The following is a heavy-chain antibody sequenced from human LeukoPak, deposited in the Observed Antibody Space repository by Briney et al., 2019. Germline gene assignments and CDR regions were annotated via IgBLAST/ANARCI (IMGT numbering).Heavy chain of an antibody. CDR2: IWYDGSNK. D-gene: IGHD6-13*01. CDR3: ARNEYSSSYNYAPAGYYYYGMDV. CDR1: GFTFSSYG. J-gene: IGHJ6*02. Sequence: PGGSLRLSCAASGFTFSSYGMHWVRQAPGKGLEWVAVIWYDGSNKYYADSVKGRFTISRDNSKNTLYLQMNSLRAEDTAVYYCARNEYSSSYNYAPAGYYYYGMDVWGQGTTVTVSS. V-gene: IGHV3-33*08.